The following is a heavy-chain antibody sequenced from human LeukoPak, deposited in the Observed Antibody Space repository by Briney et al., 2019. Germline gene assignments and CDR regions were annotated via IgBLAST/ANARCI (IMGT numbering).Heavy chain of an antibody. CDR1: GFIFGKSW. CDR2: TDGSST. CDR3: ARDDYNRL. J-gene: IGHJ4*02. D-gene: IGHD1-14*01. Sequence: GGSLRLSCATSGFIFGKSWMHWVRQAPGKGLVWVSRTDGSSTTYADSVKGRFSVSMDNAQNTLYLQMNSLRAEDTAVYYCARDDYNRLWGQGTLVTVPS. V-gene: IGHV3-74*01.